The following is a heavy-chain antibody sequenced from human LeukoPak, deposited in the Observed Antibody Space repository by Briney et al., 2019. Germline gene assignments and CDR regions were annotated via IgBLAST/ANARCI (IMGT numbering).Heavy chain of an antibody. V-gene: IGHV4-59*08. CDR2: IYYTGST. CDR3: ARHGSQYDSLTGYYYYTLDV. J-gene: IGHJ6*02. D-gene: IGHD3-9*01. Sequence: SETLSLTCTVSGGSISNYYWSWIRQSPGKGLEWIGYIYYTGSTNYNPSLENRVTISLDTSKTQFSLKLTSVTAADTAVYYCARHGSQYDSLTGYYYYTLDVWGQGTTVTVSS. CDR1: GGSISNYY.